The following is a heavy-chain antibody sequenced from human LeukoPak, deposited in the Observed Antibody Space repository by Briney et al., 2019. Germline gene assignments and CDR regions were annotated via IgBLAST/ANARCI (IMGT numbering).Heavy chain of an antibody. V-gene: IGHV4-59*01. D-gene: IGHD6-6*01. CDR3: ARDLEDEYSSSSGAFDI. Sequence: SETLSLTCAVYGGSFSGYYWSWIRQPPGKGLEWIGYIYYSGSTNYNPSLKSRVTISVDTSKNQFSLKLSSVTAADTAVYYCARDLEDEYSSSSGAFDIWGQGTMVTVSS. CDR1: GGSFSGYY. CDR2: IYYSGST. J-gene: IGHJ3*02.